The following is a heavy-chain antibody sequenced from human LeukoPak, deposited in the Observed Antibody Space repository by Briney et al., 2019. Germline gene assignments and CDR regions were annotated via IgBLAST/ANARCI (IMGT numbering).Heavy chain of an antibody. CDR2: MNPNSGNT. J-gene: IGHJ4*02. CDR3: ARSGVYSGSYLDY. CDR1: GYTFTSYD. V-gene: IGHV1-8*03. Sequence: GASVKVSCKASGYTFTSYDINWVRQATGQGLEWMGWMNPNSGNTGYAQKFQGRVTITRNTSISTAYMELSSLRSEDTAVYYCARSGVYSGSYLDYWGQGTLVTVSS. D-gene: IGHD1-26*01.